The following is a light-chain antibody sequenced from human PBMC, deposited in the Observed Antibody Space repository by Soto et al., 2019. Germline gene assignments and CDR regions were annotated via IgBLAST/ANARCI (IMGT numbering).Light chain of an antibody. CDR2: ENN. Sequence: QSVLTQPPSVSAAPGQKVTISCSGSSSNIGNNYVSWYQQLPGTAPKLLIYENNKRPSGIPDRFSGSKSGTPATLGITGLQTGDEADYYCGTGDSSLSVHVFGTGTKVPVL. CDR1: SSNIGNNY. CDR3: GTGDSSLSVHV. J-gene: IGLJ1*01. V-gene: IGLV1-51*02.